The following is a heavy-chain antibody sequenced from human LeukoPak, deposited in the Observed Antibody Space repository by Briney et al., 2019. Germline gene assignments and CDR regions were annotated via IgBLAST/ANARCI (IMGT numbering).Heavy chain of an antibody. CDR2: INHSGST. J-gene: IGHJ3*02. D-gene: IGHD4-17*01. CDR3: ARVNGLSLAFDI. Sequence: PSETLSLTCAVYGGSFSGYYWSWIRQPPGKGLEWIGEINHSGSTNYNPSLKSRVTISVDTSKNQFSLKLSSVTAADTAVYYCARVNGLSLAFDIWGQGTMVTVSS. V-gene: IGHV4-34*01. CDR1: GGSFSGYY.